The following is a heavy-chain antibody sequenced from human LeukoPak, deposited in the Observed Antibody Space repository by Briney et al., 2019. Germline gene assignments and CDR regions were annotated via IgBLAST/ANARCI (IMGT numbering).Heavy chain of an antibody. CDR1: GGSISSGDYY. CDR3: ARDRGYSYGRDAFDI. CDR2: IYYSGCT. V-gene: IGHV4-30-4*08. D-gene: IGHD5-18*01. Sequence: SQTLSLTCTVSGGSISSGDYYWSWIRQPPGKGLEWIGYIYYSGCTYYNPSLKSRVTISVDTSKNQFSLKLSSVTAADTAVYYCARDRGYSYGRDAFDIWGQGTMVTVSS. J-gene: IGHJ3*02.